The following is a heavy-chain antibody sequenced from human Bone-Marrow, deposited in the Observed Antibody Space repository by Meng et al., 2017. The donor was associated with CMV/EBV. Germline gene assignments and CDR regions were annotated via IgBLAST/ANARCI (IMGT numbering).Heavy chain of an antibody. CDR2: ISGSGNSP. D-gene: IGHD6-13*01. J-gene: IGHJ4*02. Sequence: FSFSPFAMSWVRQAPGKGLEWVSTISGSGNSPYYADSVKGRFTISRDNSKTTLYLQMNSLRAEDTAVYYCATKSGPAGIAGAGLFDYWGQGTLVTVSS. V-gene: IGHV3-23*01. CDR1: FSFSPFA. CDR3: ATKSGPAGIAGAGLFDY.